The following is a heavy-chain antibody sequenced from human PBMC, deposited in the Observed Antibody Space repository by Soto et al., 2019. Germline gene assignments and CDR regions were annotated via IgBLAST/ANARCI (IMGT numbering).Heavy chain of an antibody. D-gene: IGHD1-1*01. J-gene: IGHJ6*02. V-gene: IGHV3-30-3*01. CDR2: ISYDGDNK. Sequence: GGSLRLSCAASGFTFSYHALNWVRQAPGKGLEWVAVISYDGDNKYIAEAVKGRLTISRDNPKNTVSLQMNSLRTEDTAMYFCARGTTTSAFSVMDVWGQGTTVTVSS. CDR1: GFTFSYHA. CDR3: ARGTTTSAFSVMDV.